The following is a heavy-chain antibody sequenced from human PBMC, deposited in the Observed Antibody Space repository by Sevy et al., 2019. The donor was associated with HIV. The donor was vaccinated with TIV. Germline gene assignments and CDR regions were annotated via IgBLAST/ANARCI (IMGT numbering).Heavy chain of an antibody. Sequence: GGSLRLSCSGSAFTFSSYSMFWVRQAPGKGLEWVAAISYDGSTKYYADSVKGRFTISRDNSKNTLYLQMHSLGTEDTAEYYCARDLRRITMIVGGFDYWGQGTLVTVSS. CDR1: AFTFSSYS. CDR2: ISYDGSTK. CDR3: ARDLRRITMIVGGFDY. J-gene: IGHJ4*02. V-gene: IGHV3-30-3*01. D-gene: IGHD3-22*01.